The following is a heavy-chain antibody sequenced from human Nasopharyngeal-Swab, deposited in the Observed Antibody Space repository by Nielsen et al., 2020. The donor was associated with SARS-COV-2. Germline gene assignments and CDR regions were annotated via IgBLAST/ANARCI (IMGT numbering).Heavy chain of an antibody. CDR1: GFTFSSYA. CDR3: ARGRGGSYFSYFEY. Sequence: GESLKFSCAASGFTFSSYAMHWVRQAPGRGLEWVAVISYDGSNKYYADSVKGRFTISRDNSKNTLYLQMNSLRGEDTAVYYCARGRGGSYFSYFEYWGQGTLVTVSS. J-gene: IGHJ4*02. CDR2: ISYDGSNK. D-gene: IGHD1-26*01. V-gene: IGHV3-30-3*01.